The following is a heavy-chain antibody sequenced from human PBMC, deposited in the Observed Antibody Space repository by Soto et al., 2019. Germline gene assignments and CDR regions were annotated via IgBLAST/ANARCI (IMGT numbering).Heavy chain of an antibody. Sequence: GGSLRLSCAASGFTFSSYGMHWVRQAPGKGLEWVAVIWYDGSNKYYADSVKGRFTISRDNSKNTLYLQMNSLRAEDTAVYYCAREIRTYYYDSSGYYYGNAIDIWGQGTMVTVSS. CDR3: AREIRTYYYDSSGYYYGNAIDI. CDR1: GFTFSSYG. V-gene: IGHV3-33*01. J-gene: IGHJ3*02. CDR2: IWYDGSNK. D-gene: IGHD3-22*01.